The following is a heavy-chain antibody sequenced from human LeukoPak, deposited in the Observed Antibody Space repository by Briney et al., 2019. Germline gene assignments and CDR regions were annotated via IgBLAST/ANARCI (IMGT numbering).Heavy chain of an antibody. CDR1: GYTFTGYY. J-gene: IGHJ4*02. CDR3: ARDLEGYHYGSGNYPQ. D-gene: IGHD3-10*01. CDR2: INPNSGGT. Sequence: ASVKVSCKASGYTFTGYYIHWLRQAPGQGLEWMGFINPNSGGTNYAQKFQGRVTMTRDTPISTAYMELSSLTSDDTAVYYCARDLEGYHYGSGNYPQWGQGTLITVSS. V-gene: IGHV1-2*02.